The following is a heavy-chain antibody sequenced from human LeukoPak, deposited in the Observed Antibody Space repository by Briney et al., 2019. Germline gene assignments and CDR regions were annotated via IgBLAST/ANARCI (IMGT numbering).Heavy chain of an antibody. CDR2: INYEGRT. V-gene: IGHV4-34*01. CDR1: GGSLSGEY. CDR3: ARGGRGLELNMDV. D-gene: IGHD1-7*01. Sequence: PSETLSLTCAVSGGSLSGEYWSWIRQPPEKGLEWIGDINYEGRTNYNSTLKSRVTISADMSKTQFSLKLSSVTAADTAVYYCARGGRGLELNMDVWGKGTTVTVSS. J-gene: IGHJ6*03.